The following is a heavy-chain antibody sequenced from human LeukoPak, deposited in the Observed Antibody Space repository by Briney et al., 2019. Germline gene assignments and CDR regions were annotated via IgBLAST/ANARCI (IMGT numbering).Heavy chain of an antibody. CDR2: INHSGST. CDR3: ARERGDDVTTVTTYDY. V-gene: IGHV4-34*01. D-gene: IGHD4-17*01. J-gene: IGHJ4*02. CDR1: GGSFSGYY. Sequence: SETLSLTCAAYGGSFSGYYWSWIRQPPGKGLEWIGEINHSGSTNYNPSLKSRVTISVDTSKNQFSLKLSSVTAADTAVYYCARERGDDVTTVTTYDYWGQGTLVTVSS.